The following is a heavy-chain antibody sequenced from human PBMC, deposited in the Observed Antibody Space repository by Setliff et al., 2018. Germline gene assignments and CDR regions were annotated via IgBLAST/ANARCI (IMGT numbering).Heavy chain of an antibody. CDR3: ARVGDRDGYSFLLDY. CDR1: GNSISSDY. CDR2: IYTSGNT. V-gene: IGHV4-4*07. Sequence: PSETLSLTCTVSGNSISSDYWSWIRQPAGKGLEWIGRIYTSGNTNYNPSLKSRVTISADTSKNQFSLTLTSVTAADTAVYYCARVGDRDGYSFLLDYWGQGTPVTVSS. J-gene: IGHJ4*02. D-gene: IGHD3-10*01.